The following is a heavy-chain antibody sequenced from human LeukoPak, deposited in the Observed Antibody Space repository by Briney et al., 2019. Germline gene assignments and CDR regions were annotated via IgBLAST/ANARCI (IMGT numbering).Heavy chain of an antibody. CDR2: INPSVGST. V-gene: IGHV1-46*03. CDR3: DRFNGAHFDY. CDR1: GYTFTGYY. D-gene: IGHD1-26*01. J-gene: IGHJ4*02. Sequence: SSVKVSCMVSGYTFTGYYMHWVRQAPGHGLEWMGIINPSVGSTSYAQKFQGRVTMTRDTSTSTVYMELSSLRSEDTAVYYCDRFNGAHFDYWGQGTLVTVSS.